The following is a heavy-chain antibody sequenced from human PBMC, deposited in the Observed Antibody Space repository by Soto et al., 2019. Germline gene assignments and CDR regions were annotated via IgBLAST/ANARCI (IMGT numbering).Heavy chain of an antibody. CDR2: IYYSGST. Sequence: PSETLSLTCTVSGGSISSGDYYWSWIRQPPGKGLEWIGYIYYSGSTYYNPSLKSRVTISVDTSKNQFSLKLSSATAADTAVYYCARETHYYDSSGYDYYGMDVWGQGTTVTVSS. CDR3: ARETHYYDSSGYDYYGMDV. D-gene: IGHD3-22*01. CDR1: GGSISSGDYY. V-gene: IGHV4-30-4*01. J-gene: IGHJ6*02.